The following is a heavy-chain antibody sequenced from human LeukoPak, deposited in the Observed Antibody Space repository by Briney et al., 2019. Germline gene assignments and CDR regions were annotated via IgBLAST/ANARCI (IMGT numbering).Heavy chain of an antibody. CDR3: ARGYDSSGYYPDY. CDR1: GDSINRFY. CDR2: IYYSGST. D-gene: IGHD3-22*01. V-gene: IGHV4-59*08. J-gene: IGHJ4*02. Sequence: SETLSLTCTVSGDSINRFYWSWIRQPPGKGLEWIGYIYYSGSTNYNPSLKSRVTISVDTSKNQFSLKLSSVTAADTAVYYCARGYDSSGYYPDYWSQGTLVTVSS.